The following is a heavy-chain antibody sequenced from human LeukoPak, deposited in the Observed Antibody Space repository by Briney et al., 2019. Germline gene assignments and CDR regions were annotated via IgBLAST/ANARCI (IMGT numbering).Heavy chain of an antibody. CDR1: GFIFSDYG. D-gene: IGHD2-21*02. V-gene: IGHV3-30*02. CDR2: IRNDGTYK. J-gene: IGHJ4*02. Sequence: PGGSLRLSCASSGFIFSDYGMHWVRQSPGKGLECVAVIRNDGTYKYYIDSVKGRFIISRDNSKNTLFLQMNGLRVEDTAVYYCARDYQKSPWLLSPDYWGQGTQVTVSS. CDR3: ARDYQKSPWLLSPDY.